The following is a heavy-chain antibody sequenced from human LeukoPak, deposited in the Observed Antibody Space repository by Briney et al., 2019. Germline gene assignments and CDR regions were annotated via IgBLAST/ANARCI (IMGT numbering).Heavy chain of an antibody. Sequence: PSETLSLTCAVYGGSFSGYYWSWIRQPPGKGLEWIGEVNHSGSTNYNPSLKSRVTISVDTSKNQFSLKLSSVTAADTAVYYCARGGILMVYATAYNWFDPWGQGTLVTVSS. V-gene: IGHV4-34*01. CDR3: ARGGILMVYATAYNWFDP. J-gene: IGHJ5*02. CDR2: VNHSGST. D-gene: IGHD2-8*01. CDR1: GGSFSGYY.